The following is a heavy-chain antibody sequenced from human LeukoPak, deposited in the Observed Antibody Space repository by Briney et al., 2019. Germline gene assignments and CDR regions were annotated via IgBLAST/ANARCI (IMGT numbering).Heavy chain of an antibody. CDR2: ISVSGDT. CDR1: EFIFINYA. D-gene: IGHD1-14*01. J-gene: IGHJ6*02. CDR3: AKDPEGARRGGYYYGMDV. V-gene: IGHV3-23*01. Sequence: SGGSLRLSCTASEFIFINYAMAWVRLAPGKGLEWVSCISVSGDTYYPDSVKGRFTISRDNSKNTLYLQMNSLRAEDTAVYYCAKDPEGARRGGYYYGMDVWGQGTTVTVSS.